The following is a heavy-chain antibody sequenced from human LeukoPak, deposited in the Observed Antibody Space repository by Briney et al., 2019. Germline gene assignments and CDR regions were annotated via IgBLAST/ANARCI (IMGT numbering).Heavy chain of an antibody. Sequence: TGGSLRLSCAASGFTVSNNYMSWVRQAPGKGLEWVSVIYSGGSTYYADSVKGRFTISRDNSKNTLYLQMNSLRAEDTAVYYCARVVAVAGTEAFDIWGQGTMVTVSS. CDR3: ARVVAVAGTEAFDI. CDR1: GFTVSNNY. D-gene: IGHD6-19*01. J-gene: IGHJ3*02. CDR2: IYSGGST. V-gene: IGHV3-53*01.